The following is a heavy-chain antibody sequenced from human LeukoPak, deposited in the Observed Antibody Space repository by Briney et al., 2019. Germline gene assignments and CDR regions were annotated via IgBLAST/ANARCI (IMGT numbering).Heavy chain of an antibody. J-gene: IGHJ4*02. V-gene: IGHV3-30-3*01. D-gene: IGHD3-22*01. CDR3: ARDGGSITMIVVALDY. CDR1: GFTFSSYA. CDR2: ISYDGSNK. Sequence: GGSLRLSCAASGFTFSSYAMHWVRQAPGKGLEWVAVISYDGSNKYYADSVKGRFTISRDNSKNTLYLQMNSLRAEDTAVYYCARDGGSITMIVVALDYWGQGTLVTVSS.